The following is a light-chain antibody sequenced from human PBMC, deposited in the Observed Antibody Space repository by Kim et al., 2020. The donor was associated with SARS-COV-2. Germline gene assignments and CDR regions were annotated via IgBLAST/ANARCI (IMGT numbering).Light chain of an antibody. CDR2: DVT. V-gene: IGLV2-14*03. CDR1: SSDIGGYKS. Sequence: GQSITISCIGSSSDIGGYKSVSWYQQPPGKPPILMISDVTKRPSGVSNRFSGSKSGNTASLTISGLQADDEADYYCSSYTAASTWVFGGGTQLTVL. CDR3: SSYTAASTWV. J-gene: IGLJ2*01.